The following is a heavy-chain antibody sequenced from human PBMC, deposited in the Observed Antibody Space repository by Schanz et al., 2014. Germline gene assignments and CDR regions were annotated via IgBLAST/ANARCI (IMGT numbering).Heavy chain of an antibody. V-gene: IGHV3-49*02. CDR2: IRSKTYGGTT. CDR3: TRGIGTMIVAVFDH. D-gene: IGHD3-22*01. Sequence: DVQLVESGGGLVEPGQSLRLSCTVSGFTFENFPMSWFRQAPGKGLERVGLIRSKTYGGTTKYAASVIGRFTISRHDARGTAYLQMDSLKTEDTAKYFCTRGIGTMIVAVFDHWAQGTQVIVSS. J-gene: IGHJ4*02. CDR1: GFTFENFP.